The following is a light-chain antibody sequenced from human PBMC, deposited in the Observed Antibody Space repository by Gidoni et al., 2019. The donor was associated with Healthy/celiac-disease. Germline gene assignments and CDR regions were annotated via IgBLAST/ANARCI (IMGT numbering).Light chain of an antibody. J-gene: IGLJ2*01. V-gene: IGLV2-23*03. CDR2: GGS. Sequence: QSALTQPASVSGSPGQSIHISCTGTSSDVGSYNLVSWYQQHPGKAPKLMIYGGSKRPSGVSYPFFGLQFGQPAPPTNPGLQAEDEADYYCCSYAGSSTVVVFGGGTKLTVL. CDR1: SSDVGSYNL. CDR3: CSYAGSSTVVV.